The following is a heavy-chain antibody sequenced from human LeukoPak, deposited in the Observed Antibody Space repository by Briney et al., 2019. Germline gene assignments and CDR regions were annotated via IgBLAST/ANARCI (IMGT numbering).Heavy chain of an antibody. V-gene: IGHV3-23*01. J-gene: IGHJ4*02. Sequence: GGSPRLSCAASGFTFSSYAMSWVRQAPGKGLEWVSAISGSGGSTYYADSVKGRFTISRDNSKNTLYLQMNSLRAEDTAVYYCAKEGGYGDYSYADYWGQGTLVTVSS. D-gene: IGHD4-17*01. CDR1: GFTFSSYA. CDR3: AKEGGYGDYSYADY. CDR2: ISGSGGST.